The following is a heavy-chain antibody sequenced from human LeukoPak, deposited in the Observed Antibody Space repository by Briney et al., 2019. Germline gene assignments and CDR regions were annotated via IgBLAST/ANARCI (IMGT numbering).Heavy chain of an antibody. CDR3: ARHRYSSSWYREDYFDY. J-gene: IGHJ4*02. D-gene: IGHD6-13*01. CDR2: IYYSGST. V-gene: IGHV4-59*08. CDR1: GGSISGYY. Sequence: SETLSLTCTVSGGSISGYYLSWIRQPPGKGLEWIGYIYYSGSTNYNPFLKSRVTISVDTSKNQFSLKLSSVTAADTAVYYCARHRYSSSWYREDYFDYWGQGTLVTVSS.